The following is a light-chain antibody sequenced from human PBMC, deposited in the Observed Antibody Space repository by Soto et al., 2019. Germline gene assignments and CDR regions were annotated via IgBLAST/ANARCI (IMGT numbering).Light chain of an antibody. Sequence: DIQMPQSPSTLPASVGDRVTITCRASQSISNWLAWYQKKPGTAPKLLIYHASNLESGVPSRFSGSGSGTEFPLTISSLQPDDFATYYCQQYNSYSFGQGTKVDIK. CDR3: QQYNSYS. J-gene: IGKJ1*01. CDR2: HAS. CDR1: QSISNW. V-gene: IGKV1-5*01.